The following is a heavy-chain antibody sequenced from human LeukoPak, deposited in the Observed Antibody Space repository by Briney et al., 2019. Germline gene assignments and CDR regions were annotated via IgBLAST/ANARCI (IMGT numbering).Heavy chain of an antibody. J-gene: IGHJ3*02. D-gene: IGHD3-10*01. CDR3: AAGSIFDI. V-gene: IGHV3-7*01. Sequence: PGGSLRLSCAASGLTFNNYWMSWVRQAPGKGLEWVANIKQDGSVKQYVGPVKGRFTISRDNAKNSLYLQMNSLRAEDTAVYYCAAGSIFDIWGQRTMVTVSS. CDR2: IKQDGSVK. CDR1: GLTFNNYW.